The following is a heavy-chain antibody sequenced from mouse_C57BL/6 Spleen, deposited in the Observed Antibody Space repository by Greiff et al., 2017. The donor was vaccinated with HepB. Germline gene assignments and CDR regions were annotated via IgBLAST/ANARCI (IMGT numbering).Heavy chain of an antibody. V-gene: IGHV1-69*01. D-gene: IGHD4-1*01. J-gene: IGHJ4*01. Sequence: VQLQQPGAELVMPGASVKLSCKASGYTFTSYWMHWVKQRPGQGLEWIGEIDPSDSYTNYNQKFKGKSTLTVDKSSSTAYMQLSSLTSEDSAVYYCARKLGRGAMDYWGQGTSVTVSS. CDR1: GYTFTSYW. CDR3: ARKLGRGAMDY. CDR2: IDPSDSYT.